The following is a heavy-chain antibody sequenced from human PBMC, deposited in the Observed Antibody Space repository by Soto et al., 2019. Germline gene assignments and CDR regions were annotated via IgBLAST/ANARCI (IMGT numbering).Heavy chain of an antibody. J-gene: IGHJ4*02. CDR3: ARYGDYYPYYFDY. CDR1: GGSISSGGYY. D-gene: IGHD4-17*01. V-gene: IGHV4-31*03. CDR2: IYYSGST. Sequence: PSETLSLTCTVSGGSISSGGYYWSWIRQHPGKGLEWIGYIYYSGSTYYNPSLKSRVTISVDTSKNQFSLKLSSVTAADTAVYYCARYGDYYPYYFDYWGQGTLVTVSS.